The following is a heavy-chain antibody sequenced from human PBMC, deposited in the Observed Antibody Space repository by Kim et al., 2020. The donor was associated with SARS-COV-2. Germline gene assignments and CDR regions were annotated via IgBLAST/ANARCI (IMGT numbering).Heavy chain of an antibody. J-gene: IGHJ4*02. CDR1: GFTFSSYG. Sequence: GGSLRLSCAASGFTFSSYGMPWVRQVPGTGLEWVAIISCDGSNKYYADSVKGRFTISRDNSKNTLFLQMNNLRAEDTAVYYCAKEGAVTKTAGSYFDFWGQGALVTVSS. D-gene: IGHD3-16*01. CDR3: AKEGAVTKTAGSYFDF. V-gene: IGHV3-30*18. CDR2: ISCDGSNK.